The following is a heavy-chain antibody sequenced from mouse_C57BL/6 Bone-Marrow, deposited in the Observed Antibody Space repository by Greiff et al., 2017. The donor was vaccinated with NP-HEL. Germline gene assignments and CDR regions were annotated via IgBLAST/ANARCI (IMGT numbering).Heavy chain of an antibody. CDR2: IVHENGDP. V-gene: IGHV14-4*01. D-gene: IGHD2-4*01. CDR3: TTLFYDYDRFAY. CDR1: GFNIKDDY. J-gene: IGHJ3*01. Sequence: EVQLQQSGAELVRPGASVKLSCTASGFNIKDDYMHWVKQRPEQGLEWIGWIVHENGDPEYASKLQGKATITADTNSNTAYLQLSSLTSENTAVYYCTTLFYDYDRFAYWGQGTLVTVSS.